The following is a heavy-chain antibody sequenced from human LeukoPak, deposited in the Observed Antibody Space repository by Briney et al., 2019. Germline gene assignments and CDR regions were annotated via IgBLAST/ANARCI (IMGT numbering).Heavy chain of an antibody. CDR3: ATSAAGRVWHSTYYFDY. CDR2: IYYTGST. CDR1: GDSISSNTYY. V-gene: IGHV4-39*01. Sequence: SETLSLTCTVSGDSISSNTYYWGWIRQTPGKGLEWIGTIYYTGSTYYNPSLRSRVTISIDSSKNQFSLKLSSVTAADTAVYYCATSAAGRVWHSTYYFDYWGQGTLVTVSS. J-gene: IGHJ4*02. D-gene: IGHD3-10*01.